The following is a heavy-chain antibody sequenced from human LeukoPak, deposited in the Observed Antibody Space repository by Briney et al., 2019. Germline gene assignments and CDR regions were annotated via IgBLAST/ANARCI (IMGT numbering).Heavy chain of an antibody. D-gene: IGHD1-14*01. V-gene: IGHV3-23*01. CDR1: RFAFSTYA. J-gene: IGHJ4*02. Sequence: PGGSLRLSCAVSRFAFSTYAMTWVRHAPGQGLEYVSTISSNGADTYCADSVKGRFTISRDNSKNTLYLQMTSLRVEDTAVYYCANYRKPQGLDYWGQGTLVTVSS. CDR3: ANYRKPQGLDY. CDR2: ISSNGADT.